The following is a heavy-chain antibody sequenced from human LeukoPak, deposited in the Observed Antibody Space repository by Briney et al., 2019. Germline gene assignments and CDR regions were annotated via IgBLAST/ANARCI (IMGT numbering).Heavy chain of an antibody. V-gene: IGHV3-11*04. J-gene: IGHJ4*02. Sequence: GGSLRLSCAASGFTFSDYYMSWIRQAPGKGLEWVSFISSSGILIYYADSVKGRFTISRDNGKNSLFLQMDSLRVEDTAVYYCAKVSGSGWHFDHWGQGTLVTVSS. CDR3: AKVSGSGWHFDH. CDR1: GFTFSDYY. D-gene: IGHD6-19*01. CDR2: ISSSGILI.